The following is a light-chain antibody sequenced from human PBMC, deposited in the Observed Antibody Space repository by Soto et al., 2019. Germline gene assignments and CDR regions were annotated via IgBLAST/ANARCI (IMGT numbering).Light chain of an antibody. Sequence: DIQMTQSPSTLSASVVDRATITCLATQIVSNVLAWFQQKPGRAPKLLFVDISNLASGVPSRFSGSGSGYATEFNLTISSLQPDDSATYYCQQYYSYPWTFGQGTKVDIK. J-gene: IGKJ1*01. V-gene: IGKV1-5*01. CDR2: DIS. CDR3: QQYYSYPWT. CDR1: QIVSNV.